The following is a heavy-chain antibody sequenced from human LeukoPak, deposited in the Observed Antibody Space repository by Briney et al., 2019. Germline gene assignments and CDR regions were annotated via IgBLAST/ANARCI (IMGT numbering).Heavy chain of an antibody. CDR1: GYTFTSYY. CDR2: INPSGGST. CDR3: ARDPARMVDSSGYYDLYWYFDL. D-gene: IGHD3-22*01. V-gene: IGHV1-46*01. Sequence: GASVKVSCKASGYTFTSYYMHWVRQAPGQGLEWMGIINPSGGSTSYAQKFQGRVTMTRDTSTSTVYMELSSLRSEDTAVYYCARDPARMVDSSGYYDLYWYFDLWGRGTLVTVSS. J-gene: IGHJ2*01.